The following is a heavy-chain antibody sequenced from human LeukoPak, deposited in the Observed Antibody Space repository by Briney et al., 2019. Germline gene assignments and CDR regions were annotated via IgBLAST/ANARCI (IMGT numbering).Heavy chain of an antibody. CDR2: ITGGGETT. J-gene: IGHJ4*02. Sequence: GGSLRLSCAASGFTFSSYSMNWVRQAPGKGLAWVSLITGGGETTYYGDSVTGRFTISRDNSKNTVHLQMNSLRVEDTAVYFCAGEVAGRIEYWGQGALVTVSS. CDR3: AGEVAGRIEY. CDR1: GFTFSSYS. V-gene: IGHV3-23*01. D-gene: IGHD6-19*01.